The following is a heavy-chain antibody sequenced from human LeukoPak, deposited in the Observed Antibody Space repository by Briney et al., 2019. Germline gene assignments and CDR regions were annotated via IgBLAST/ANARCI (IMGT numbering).Heavy chain of an antibody. J-gene: IGHJ4*02. D-gene: IGHD1-1*01. Sequence: SETLSLTCTVSGYSISSGYYWGWIRQPPGKGLEWIGSIYHSGSTYYSPSLKSRVTMSVDTSKNQFSLKLSSVTAADTAVYYCARLERLGGPDYWGQGTLVTVSS. CDR3: ARLERLGGPDY. V-gene: IGHV4-38-2*02. CDR1: GYSISSGYY. CDR2: IYHSGST.